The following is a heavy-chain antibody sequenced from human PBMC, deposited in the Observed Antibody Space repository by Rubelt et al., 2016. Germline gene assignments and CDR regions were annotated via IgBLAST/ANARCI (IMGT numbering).Heavy chain of an antibody. V-gene: IGHV1-18*01. Sequence: QVQLVQSGAEVKKPGASVKVSCKASGYTSTSYGISWVRQAPGQGLEWMGWISGYNGNTNYAPKLQGRVTMTTDTSTSTAYMELRSLRSDDTAVYYCARVISGVEYSSSWHFDYWGQGTLVTVSS. CDR1: GYTSTSYG. CDR2: ISGYNGNT. D-gene: IGHD6-13*01. J-gene: IGHJ4*02. CDR3: ARVISGVEYSSSWHFDY.